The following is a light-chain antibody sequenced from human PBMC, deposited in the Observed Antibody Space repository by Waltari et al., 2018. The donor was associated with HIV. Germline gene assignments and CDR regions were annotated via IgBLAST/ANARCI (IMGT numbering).Light chain of an antibody. Sequence: DIQMTQSPSSVPASVGDRVTITCRASQDISRWLAWYQQKPGKAPKLLIYAASTLQGGVPSRFSGSGSGTEFTLTISSLQPEDFATYYCQQANSFPYTFGQGTKLDIK. CDR1: QDISRW. V-gene: IGKV1-12*01. J-gene: IGKJ2*01. CDR3: QQANSFPYT. CDR2: AAS.